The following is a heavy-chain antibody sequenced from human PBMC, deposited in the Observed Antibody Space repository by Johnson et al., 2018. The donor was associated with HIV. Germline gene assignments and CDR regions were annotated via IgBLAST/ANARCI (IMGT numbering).Heavy chain of an antibody. CDR2: ISGSGGSP. CDR1: GFTFSSYA. Sequence: MLLVESGGGVVQPGRSLRLSCAASGFTFSSYAMSWVRQAPGKGLEWVSAISGSGGSPYYADSVKGRFALSRDNSKNTLYLQMNSLRAEDTAVYYCAKEMEGYYGSGKGDAFDIWGQGTMVTVSS. D-gene: IGHD3-10*01. CDR3: AKEMEGYYGSGKGDAFDI. V-gene: IGHV3-23*04. J-gene: IGHJ3*02.